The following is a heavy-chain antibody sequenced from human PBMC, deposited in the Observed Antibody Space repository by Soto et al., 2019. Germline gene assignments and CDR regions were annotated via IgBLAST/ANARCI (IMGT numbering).Heavy chain of an antibody. CDR3: ADREVYSSGDY. Sequence: SETLSLTCAVYGGSFSGYYWSWIRQPPGKGLEWIGEINHSGSTNYNPSLKSRVTISVDTSKNQFSLKLSSVTAADTAVYYCADREVYSSGDYWGQGTLVTVS. V-gene: IGHV4-34*01. CDR2: INHSGST. J-gene: IGHJ4*02. CDR1: GGSFSGYY. D-gene: IGHD6-19*01.